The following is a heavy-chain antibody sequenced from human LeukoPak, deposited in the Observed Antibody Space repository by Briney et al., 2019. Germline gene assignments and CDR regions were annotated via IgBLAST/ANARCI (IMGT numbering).Heavy chain of an antibody. CDR1: GYTFTSYG. Sequence: ASVKVSCKASGYTFTSYGISWVRQAPGQGLEWMGWISAYNGNTNYAQKLQGRVTMTTDTSTSTAYMELRSLRSDDTAVYYCARSEGASSWRGCEDYWGQGTLVTVSS. CDR3: ARSEGASSWRGCEDY. D-gene: IGHD6-13*01. J-gene: IGHJ4*02. CDR2: ISAYNGNT. V-gene: IGHV1-18*01.